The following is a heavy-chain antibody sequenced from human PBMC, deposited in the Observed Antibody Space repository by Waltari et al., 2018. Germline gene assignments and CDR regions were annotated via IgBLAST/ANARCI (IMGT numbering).Heavy chain of an antibody. CDR1: GFTCRTYT. V-gene: IGHV3-21*02. J-gene: IGHJ4*02. CDR3: ARDLTAWELLDY. Sequence: VQLVESGGDLVKPGGSLRLACEASGFTCRTYTMTWVSQAPGKGLEWVSSISHSSNYIYYAESVRGRFTVSRDNAKSSLYLQMNSLRAEDTAVYFCARDLTAWELLDYWGQGTVVNVSS. CDR2: ISHSSNYI. D-gene: IGHD1-7*01.